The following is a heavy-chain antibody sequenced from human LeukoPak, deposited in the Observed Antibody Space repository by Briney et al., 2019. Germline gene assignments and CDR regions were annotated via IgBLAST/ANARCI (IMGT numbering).Heavy chain of an antibody. CDR2: ISISSNYI. Sequence: PGGSLRLSCAASGFTFSRYSMNWVRQAPGKGLEWVSSISISSNYIYYADSVKGRFTISRDNAKNSLYLQVNSLRAEDTAVYYCARDYGGSSPFDYWGQGTLVTVSS. V-gene: IGHV3-21*01. J-gene: IGHJ4*02. D-gene: IGHD4-23*01. CDR3: ARDYGGSSPFDY. CDR1: GFTFSRYS.